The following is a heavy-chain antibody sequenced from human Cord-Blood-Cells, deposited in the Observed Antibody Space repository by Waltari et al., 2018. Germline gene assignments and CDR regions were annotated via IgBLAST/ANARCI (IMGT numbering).Heavy chain of an antibody. J-gene: IGHJ6*02. CDR1: GFTFSSYA. Sequence: QVQLVESGGGVVQPGRSLRLSCAASGFTFSSYAMHGVRQAPGRGLEWVAVIANDGSNKYYADSVKGRFTISRDNSKNTLYLQMNSLRAEDTAVYYCARDPYDFYYYGMDVWGQGTTVTVSS. CDR3: ARDPYDFYYYGMDV. V-gene: IGHV3-30-3*01. D-gene: IGHD3-3*01. CDR2: IANDGSNK.